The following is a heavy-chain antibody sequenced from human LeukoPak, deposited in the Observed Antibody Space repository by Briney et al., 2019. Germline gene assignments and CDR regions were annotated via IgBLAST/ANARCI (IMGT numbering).Heavy chain of an antibody. CDR3: ARDRPTGRSRGVVVQ. Sequence: GGSLRLSCAASGFTFSDYYMTWVRQAPGKGLEWASSISSGGTYIYYAESLRGRSTISRDNTKNFLYLQLSTLRVEDTAVYYCARDRPTGRSRGVVVQWGQGTLVTVPS. CDR2: ISSGGTYI. V-gene: IGHV3-11*04. D-gene: IGHD2-15*01. CDR1: GFTFSDYY. J-gene: IGHJ4*02.